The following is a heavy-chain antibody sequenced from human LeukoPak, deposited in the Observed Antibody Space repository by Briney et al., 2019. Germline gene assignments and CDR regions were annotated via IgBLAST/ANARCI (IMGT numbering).Heavy chain of an antibody. D-gene: IGHD2-15*01. V-gene: IGHV3-74*01. Sequence: QPGGSLRLSCVAYGFTLSTYWMHWVRQAPGKGLVWVSRINSDGSATSYADSVMVRFTISRDSAKNTLYLQMNSLRPEDTAVCYCARGNKWSFDSWGQGALVTVSS. CDR3: ARGNKWSFDS. J-gene: IGHJ4*02. CDR1: GFTLSTYW. CDR2: INSDGSAT.